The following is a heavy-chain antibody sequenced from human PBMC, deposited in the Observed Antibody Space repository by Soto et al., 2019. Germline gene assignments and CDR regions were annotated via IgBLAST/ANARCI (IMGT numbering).Heavy chain of an antibody. CDR1: GFTFTSYD. J-gene: IGHJ4*02. Sequence: QVQLVQSGAEVKKPGASMKVSCKASGFTFTSYDISWLRQAPGQGLEWMGWVSAYNGNTHYAQKLQGRVTMTTDTSTTTAYMELRSQRSDDTAVYYWSRGGSSWQPHEDYWGQGNLVTVSS. CDR2: VSAYNGNT. CDR3: SRGGSSWQPHEDY. D-gene: IGHD6-13*01. V-gene: IGHV1-18*01.